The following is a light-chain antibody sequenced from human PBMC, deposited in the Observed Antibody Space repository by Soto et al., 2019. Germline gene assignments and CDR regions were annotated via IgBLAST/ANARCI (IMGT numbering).Light chain of an antibody. CDR2: AAS. J-gene: IGKJ2*01. V-gene: IGKV1-6*01. CDR3: LQHYNFPYT. CDR1: QGIGTD. Sequence: AIQMTQSPSALSASVGARVTITCPASQGIGTDFGWYQQSPGKAPKLLIYAASSLQSGVPSRFSGSGSVTGCTLTISSLQPEDFATYYCLQHYNFPYTFGQGTKLEIK.